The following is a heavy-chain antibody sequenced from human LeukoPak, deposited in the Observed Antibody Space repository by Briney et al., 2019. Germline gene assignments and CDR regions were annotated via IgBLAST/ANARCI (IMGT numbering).Heavy chain of an antibody. V-gene: IGHV3-20*04. CDR3: ARGRYNYGYIYDY. D-gene: IGHD5-18*01. Sequence: PGGSLRLSCAASGFSFDDYGMNWVRQAPGKGLEWVCRINANGASTAYADSVKGRFTISRDNAKNSLYLQMNSLRAEDTAVYYCARGRYNYGYIYDYWGQGTLVTVSS. CDR1: GFSFDDYG. J-gene: IGHJ4*02. CDR2: INANGAST.